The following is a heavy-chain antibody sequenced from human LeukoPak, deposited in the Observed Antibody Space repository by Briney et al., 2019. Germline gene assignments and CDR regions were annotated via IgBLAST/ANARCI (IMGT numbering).Heavy chain of an antibody. V-gene: IGHV3-66*01. CDR1: GFTVDSNY. J-gene: IGHJ4*02. D-gene: IGHD5-12*01. CDR3: ARGYSGYDPFDY. Sequence: PGGSLRLPCAVSGFTVDSNYMSWVRQTPGKGLEWVSVIYSGGSTYYADSVKGRFTISRDNSKNTLYLQMNSLRAEDTAVYYCARGYSGYDPFDYWGQGTLVTVSS. CDR2: IYSGGST.